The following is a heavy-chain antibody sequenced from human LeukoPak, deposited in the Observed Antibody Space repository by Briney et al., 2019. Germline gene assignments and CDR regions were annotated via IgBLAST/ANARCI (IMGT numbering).Heavy chain of an antibody. CDR3: ARAGGSGTTLDY. V-gene: IGHV3-21*01. CDR1: GFTFSGYS. D-gene: IGHD3-10*01. Sequence: GGSLRLSCAASGFTFSGYSMNWVRQAPGKGLEWVSSISSSSSYIYYADSVKGRFTISRDNAKNSLYLQMNSLRAEDTAVYYCARAGGSGTTLDYWGQGTLVTVSS. J-gene: IGHJ4*02. CDR2: ISSSSSYI.